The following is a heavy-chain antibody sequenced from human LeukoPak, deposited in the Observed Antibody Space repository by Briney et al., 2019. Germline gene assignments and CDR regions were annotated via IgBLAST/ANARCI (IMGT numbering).Heavy chain of an antibody. CDR3: ATTLGGAAGNYYYYGMDV. D-gene: IGHD6-13*01. Sequence: ASVKVSCTASGYTFTSYAMHWVRQAPGQRLEWMGWINAGNGNTKYSQKFQGRVTITRDTSASTAYMELSSLRSEDTAVYYCATTLGGAAGNYYYYGMDVWGQGTTVTVSS. CDR2: INAGNGNT. CDR1: GYTFTSYA. V-gene: IGHV1-3*01. J-gene: IGHJ6*02.